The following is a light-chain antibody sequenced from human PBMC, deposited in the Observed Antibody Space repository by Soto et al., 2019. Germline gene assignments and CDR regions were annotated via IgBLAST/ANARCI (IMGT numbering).Light chain of an antibody. CDR3: AAWDDSLSGVL. Sequence: QSVLSQPPSASGTPGQRVTVSCSGSSSNIGTNYVYWYQQFPATAPKLLIYRNNQRPSGVPARFTGSKSGASASLAISGLRSEDEADYFCAAWDDSLSGVLFGGGTKLTVL. J-gene: IGLJ2*01. CDR1: SSNIGTNY. CDR2: RNN. V-gene: IGLV1-47*01.